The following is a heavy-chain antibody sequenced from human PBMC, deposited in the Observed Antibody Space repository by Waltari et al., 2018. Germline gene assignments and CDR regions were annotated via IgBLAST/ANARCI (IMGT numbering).Heavy chain of an antibody. CDR3: VRGSTGIIFDY. Sequence: EVQLVESGGGVVGPGGSLRLSCAVFGFTFHDYGMTWVRQVPGRGLEWVSGINWNGGRTRYTESVKGRFTISRDNAKNPLYLQMNSLRAEDTALYYCVRGSTGIIFDYWGQGTLVTVSS. CDR2: INWNGGRT. CDR1: GFTFHDYG. D-gene: IGHD1-1*01. V-gene: IGHV3-20*04. J-gene: IGHJ4*02.